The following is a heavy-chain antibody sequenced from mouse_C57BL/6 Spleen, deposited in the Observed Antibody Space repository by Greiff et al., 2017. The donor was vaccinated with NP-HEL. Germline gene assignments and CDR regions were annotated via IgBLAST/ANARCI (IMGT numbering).Heavy chain of an antibody. Sequence: VQLVESEGGLVQPGSSMKLSCTASGFTFSDYYMAWVRQVPEKGLEWVANINYDGSSTYYLDSLKSRFIISRDNAKNILYLQMSSLKSEDTATYYCARGGYGSSFAYWGQGTLVTVSA. CDR2: INYDGSST. CDR1: GFTFSDYY. V-gene: IGHV5-16*01. J-gene: IGHJ3*01. D-gene: IGHD1-1*01. CDR3: ARGGYGSSFAY.